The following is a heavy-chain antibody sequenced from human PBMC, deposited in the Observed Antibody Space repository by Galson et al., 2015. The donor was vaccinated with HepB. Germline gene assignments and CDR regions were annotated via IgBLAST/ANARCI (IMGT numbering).Heavy chain of an antibody. Sequence: QSGAEVKKPGESLRISCKGSGYSFTSYWISWVRQMPGKGLEWMGRIDPSDSYTNYSPSFQGHVTISADKSISTAYLQWSSLKASDTAMYYCARLGIAARPLGPWYWFDPWGQGTLVTVSS. J-gene: IGHJ5*02. D-gene: IGHD6-6*01. V-gene: IGHV5-10-1*01. CDR1: GYSFTSYW. CDR3: ARLGIAARPLGPWYWFDP. CDR2: IDPSDSYT.